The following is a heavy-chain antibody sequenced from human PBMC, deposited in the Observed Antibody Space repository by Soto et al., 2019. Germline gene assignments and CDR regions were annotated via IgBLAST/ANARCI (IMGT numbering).Heavy chain of an antibody. D-gene: IGHD4-17*01. Sequence: GGSLRLSCAASGFTFSSYGMHWVRQAPGKGLEWVAVISYDGSNKYYADSVKGRFTISRDNSKNTLYLQMNSLRAEDTAVYYCAKSDYGDYVWYFQHWGQGTLVTVSS. J-gene: IGHJ1*01. CDR2: ISYDGSNK. CDR1: GFTFSSYG. V-gene: IGHV3-30*18. CDR3: AKSDYGDYVWYFQH.